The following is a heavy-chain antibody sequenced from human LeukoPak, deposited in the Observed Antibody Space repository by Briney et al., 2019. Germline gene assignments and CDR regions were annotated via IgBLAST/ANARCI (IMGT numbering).Heavy chain of an antibody. V-gene: IGHV1-2*02. Sequence: GASVKVSCKASGYTFTGYSMHWVRQAPGQGLERMGWISPNRGGTNYAQKFQGRVTLTRDTSITTVYMELSSLRSDDTAVYYCAREISRTLFYWGQGALVTVSS. D-gene: IGHD2-15*01. CDR1: GYTFTGYS. J-gene: IGHJ4*02. CDR3: AREISRTLFY. CDR2: ISPNRGGT.